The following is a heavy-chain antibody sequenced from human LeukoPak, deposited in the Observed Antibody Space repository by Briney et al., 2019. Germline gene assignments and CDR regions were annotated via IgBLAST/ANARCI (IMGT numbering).Heavy chain of an antibody. J-gene: IGHJ6*02. CDR3: ARDIVVVPAAMSYYYYGMDV. Sequence: GGSLRLSCAASGFTFSNYAMSWVRQAPGKGLEWVSVIYSGGSTYYADSVKGRFTTSRDNSKNTLYLQMNSLRAEDTAVYYCARDIVVVPAAMSYYYYGMDVWGQGTTVTVSS. D-gene: IGHD2-2*01. V-gene: IGHV3-53*01. CDR1: GFTFSNYA. CDR2: IYSGGST.